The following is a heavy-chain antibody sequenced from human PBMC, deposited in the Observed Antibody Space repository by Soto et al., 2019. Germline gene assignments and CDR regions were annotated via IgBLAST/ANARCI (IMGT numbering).Heavy chain of an antibody. V-gene: IGHV1-8*01. J-gene: IGHJ2*01. Sequence: QVQLVQSGAEVKKPGASVKVSCKASGYTFTSYDINWVRQATGQGLAWMGWMHPNSGNTGYAQKFQGRVTMTRNTSISTAYMELSSLRSEDTAVYDCAREVTAYWYFDLWGRGTLVTVSS. CDR3: AREVTAYWYFDL. D-gene: IGHD3-10*01. CDR2: MHPNSGNT. CDR1: GYTFTSYD.